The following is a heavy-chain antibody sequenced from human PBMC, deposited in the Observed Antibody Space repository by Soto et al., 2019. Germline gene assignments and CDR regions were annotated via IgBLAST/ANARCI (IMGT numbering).Heavy chain of an antibody. CDR1: GYTFTSYG. V-gene: IGHV1-18*01. J-gene: IGHJ6*02. CDR3: ARGGYYDSSGSRNYYYYGMNV. Sequence: ASVKVSCKASGYTFTSYGINWVRQAPGQGPEWLGWISAYDGNTNYAQILQGRVSMTTDTSTNTAYMELRSLRSDDTAMYYCARGGYYDSSGSRNYYYYGMNVWGQGTTVTVSS. CDR2: ISAYDGNT. D-gene: IGHD3-22*01.